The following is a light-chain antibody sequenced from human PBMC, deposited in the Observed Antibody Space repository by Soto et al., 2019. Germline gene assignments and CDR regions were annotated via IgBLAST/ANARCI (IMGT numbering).Light chain of an antibody. J-gene: IGKJ3*01. CDR1: QSVSSTY. CDR2: DAS. Sequence: EIVLTHTPGTLSLSPGERATLPCRASQSVSSTYLAWYQQKPGQAPRLLIYDASSRSTGIPDRFSGSGSGTDFTLTISRLDPEDFAVYYCQHYGNSPGLFTFGPGTKVDIK. CDR3: QHYGNSPGLFT. V-gene: IGKV3-20*01.